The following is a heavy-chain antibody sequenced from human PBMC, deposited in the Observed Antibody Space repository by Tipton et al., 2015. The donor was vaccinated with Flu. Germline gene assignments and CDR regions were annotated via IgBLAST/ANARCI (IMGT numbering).Heavy chain of an antibody. Sequence: SLRLSCAASGFTFSSYWMSWVRQAPGKGLEWVAKIKQDGSEKYYVDSVRGRFTISRNNAKNSLSLQMNSLRAEDTAVYFCATIKTGDNWGQGTLGTVTS. V-gene: IGHV3-7*01. CDR2: IKQDGSEK. CDR3: ATIKTGDN. CDR1: GFTFSSYW. D-gene: IGHD1-14*01. J-gene: IGHJ4*02.